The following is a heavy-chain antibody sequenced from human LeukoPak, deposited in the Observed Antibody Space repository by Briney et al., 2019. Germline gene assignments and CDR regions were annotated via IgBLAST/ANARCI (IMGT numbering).Heavy chain of an antibody. Sequence: PGGSLRLSCAASGFTFSSYAMSWVRQAPGKGLEWVSAISGSGGSTYYADSVKGRFTISRDNSKNTLYLQMNSLRAEDTAVYYCAKGRGFWSGYLNWFDPWGQGTPVTVSS. D-gene: IGHD3-3*01. CDR2: ISGSGGST. V-gene: IGHV3-23*01. CDR3: AKGRGFWSGYLNWFDP. J-gene: IGHJ5*02. CDR1: GFTFSSYA.